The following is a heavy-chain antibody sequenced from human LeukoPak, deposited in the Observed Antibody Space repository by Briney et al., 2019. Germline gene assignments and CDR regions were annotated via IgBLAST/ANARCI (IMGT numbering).Heavy chain of an antibody. V-gene: IGHV4-61*08. CDR2: IYYGGST. D-gene: IGHD3-10*01. CDR3: ARVGGSGSYFDY. Sequence: SETLSLTCTVSGGSVSSGDYYWSWIRQPPGKGLEWIGYIYYGGSTYYNPSLKSRVTISVDTSKNQFSLKLSSVTAADTAVYYCARVGGSGSYFDYWGQGTLVTVSS. J-gene: IGHJ4*02. CDR1: GGSVSSGDYY.